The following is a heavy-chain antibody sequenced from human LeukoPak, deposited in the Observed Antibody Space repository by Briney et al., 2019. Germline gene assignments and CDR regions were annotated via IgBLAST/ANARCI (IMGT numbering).Heavy chain of an antibody. CDR2: IYYSGST. CDR1: GGSTSTTGYY. CDR3: ASDKGYSNNYFDY. D-gene: IGHD6-13*01. J-gene: IGHJ4*01. Sequence: SETLSLTCTVSGGSTSTTGYYWAWIRQPPGKGLEWIASIYYSGSTYYNSSLKSRVTISVDTSRNQFSLKLSSVTAADTALYYCASDKGYSNNYFDYWGQGTLVTVSS. V-gene: IGHV4-39*01.